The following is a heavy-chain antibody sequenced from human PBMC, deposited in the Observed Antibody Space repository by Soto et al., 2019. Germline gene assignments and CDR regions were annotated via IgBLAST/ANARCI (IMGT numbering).Heavy chain of an antibody. J-gene: IGHJ6*02. CDR3: ARAPFVYTTKGYYFSGMDV. D-gene: IGHD1-1*01. Sequence: QVRLVQSGAEVKKPGSSVKVSCKASVGTFSSYAISWVRQAPGQGLEWMGGIIPLFGTANCAQKFEGRVTITADESPSPAYMELSSMRAEDTAVYYCARAPFVYTTKGYYFSGMDVWGQGTTVTVSS. CDR2: IIPLFGTA. CDR1: VGTFSSYA. V-gene: IGHV1-69*01.